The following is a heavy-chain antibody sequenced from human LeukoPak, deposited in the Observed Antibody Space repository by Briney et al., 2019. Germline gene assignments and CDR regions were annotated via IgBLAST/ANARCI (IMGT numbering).Heavy chain of an antibody. CDR3: AHRYCGVGSCYSGLDY. CDR2: IYGDDDK. D-gene: IGHD2-15*01. J-gene: IGHJ4*02. Sequence: TLSLTCTVSGGSISSSSYYWGWIRQPPGKALEWLALIYGDDDKRYRPSLKSRLTITKDTSKNQVVLTLTNMDPVDTATYYCAHRYCGVGSCYSGLDYWGQGTLVTVSS. CDR1: GGSISSSSYY. V-gene: IGHV2-5*02.